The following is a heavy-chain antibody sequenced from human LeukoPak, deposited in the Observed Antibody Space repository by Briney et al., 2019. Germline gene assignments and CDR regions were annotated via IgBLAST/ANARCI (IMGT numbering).Heavy chain of an antibody. J-gene: IGHJ4*02. CDR3: ARAFNYDILTGYYPY. V-gene: IGHV1-18*04. CDR1: GYTFASYG. D-gene: IGHD3-9*01. CDR2: ISAYNGNT. Sequence: ASVEVSCRASGYTFASYGISWVRQAPGQGLEWMGWISAYNGNTNYAQRLQDRVTMTTDTSTRTAYMELRSLRSDDTAVYYCARAFNYDILTGYYPYWGQGTLVTVSS.